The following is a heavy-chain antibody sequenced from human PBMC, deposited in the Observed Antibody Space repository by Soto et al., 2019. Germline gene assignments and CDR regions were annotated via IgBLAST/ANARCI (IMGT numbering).Heavy chain of an antibody. Sequence: QVQLQESGPGLVKPSETLSLTCTVSGGSISSYYWSWIRQPPGKGLEWIGYIYYSGSTNYNPSLKSRVTISVDTSKNQFSLKLSSVTAADTAVYYCARLIVHWAFDIWGQGTMVTVSS. CDR2: IYYSGST. V-gene: IGHV4-59*08. D-gene: IGHD3-22*01. CDR3: ARLIVHWAFDI. J-gene: IGHJ3*02. CDR1: GGSISSYY.